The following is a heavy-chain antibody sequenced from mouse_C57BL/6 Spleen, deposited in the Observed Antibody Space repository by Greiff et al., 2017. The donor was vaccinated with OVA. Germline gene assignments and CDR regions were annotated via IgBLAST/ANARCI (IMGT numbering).Heavy chain of an antibody. CDR3: ASGEGSYSNYFDY. CDR2: IYPGSGST. CDR1: GYTFTSYW. D-gene: IGHD2-5*01. V-gene: IGHV1-55*01. Sequence: QVQLQQPGAELVKPGASVKMSCKASGYTFTSYWITWVKQRPGQGLEWIGGIYPGSGSTNYNEKFKSKATLTVDTSSSTASLQLRSLPSEDSAVYCYASGEGSYSNYFDYWGKGTTVTVSS. J-gene: IGHJ2*01.